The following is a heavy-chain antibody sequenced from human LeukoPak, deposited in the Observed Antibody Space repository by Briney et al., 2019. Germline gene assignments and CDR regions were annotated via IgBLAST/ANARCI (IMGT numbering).Heavy chain of an antibody. CDR1: GFTFSSYA. CDR3: ARDMGSSSWWAVDY. D-gene: IGHD6-13*01. J-gene: IGHJ4*02. V-gene: IGHV3-64*01. Sequence: GGSLRLSCAASGFTFSSYAMHWVRQAPGKGLEYVSAIRSNGGSTYYANSVKGRFTISRDNSKNTLYLQMGSLRAEDMAVYYCARDMGSSSWWAVDYWGQGTLVTVSS. CDR2: IRSNGGST.